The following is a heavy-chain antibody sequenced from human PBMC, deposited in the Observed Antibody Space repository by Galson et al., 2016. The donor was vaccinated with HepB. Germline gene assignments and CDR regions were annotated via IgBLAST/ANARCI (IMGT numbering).Heavy chain of an antibody. CDR2: ISNSGSTI. CDR3: ARDERSGYIYPSYYYHGMDV. V-gene: IGHV3-48*03. J-gene: IGHJ6*02. Sequence: SLRLSCAASGFTFSNYEMNWVRQAPGKGQEWISYISNSGSTIYYADSVKGRFTISRDILKNSLFLQMNSLRAEDTAVYFCARDERSGYIYPSYYYHGMDVWGQGTVVTVSS. CDR1: GFTFSNYE. D-gene: IGHD5-24*01.